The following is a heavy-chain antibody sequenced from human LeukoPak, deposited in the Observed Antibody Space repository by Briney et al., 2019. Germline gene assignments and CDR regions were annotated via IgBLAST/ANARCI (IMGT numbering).Heavy chain of an antibody. V-gene: IGHV3-21*01. CDR2: ISSSSSYI. J-gene: IGHJ4*02. D-gene: IGHD3-3*01. CDR3: ARDLYYDFWSGYYTAVPFDY. Sequence: KPGGPLRLSCAASGFTFSSYSMNWVRQAPGKGLEWVSSISSSSSYIYYADSVKGRFTISRDNAKNSLHLQMNSLRAEDTAVYYCARDLYYDFWSGYYTAVPFDYWGQGTLVTVSS. CDR1: GFTFSSYS.